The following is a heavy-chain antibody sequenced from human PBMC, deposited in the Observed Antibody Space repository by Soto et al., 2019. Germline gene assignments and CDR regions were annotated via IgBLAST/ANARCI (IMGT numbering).Heavy chain of an antibody. CDR2: IIPIFGTS. CDR1: GGTFSNYA. J-gene: IGHJ6*02. V-gene: IGHV1-69*06. CDR3: ARAYSDCTSVRCTPPYFYYAMDV. D-gene: IGHD2-8*02. Sequence: QVQLVQSGAEVKKPGSSVNVSCKASGGTFSNYAISWVRQAPGQGLEWMGGIIPIFGTSNWAERFQGRVTFSADKSTATAYMNLSSLRSDDTAIYYCARAYSDCTSVRCTPPYFYYAMDVWGQGTTVTVSS.